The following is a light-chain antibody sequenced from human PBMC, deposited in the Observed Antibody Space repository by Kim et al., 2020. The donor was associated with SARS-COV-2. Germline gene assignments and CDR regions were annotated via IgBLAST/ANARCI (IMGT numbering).Light chain of an antibody. CDR1: LGDKY. V-gene: IGLV3-1*01. Sequence: LGDKYTCWYQQKPGQSPVLVIYQDDKRPSGIPERFSGSNSGNTATLTISGTQAMDEADYYCQAWDTSVVFGGGTKITVL. J-gene: IGLJ2*01. CDR2: QDD. CDR3: QAWDTSVV.